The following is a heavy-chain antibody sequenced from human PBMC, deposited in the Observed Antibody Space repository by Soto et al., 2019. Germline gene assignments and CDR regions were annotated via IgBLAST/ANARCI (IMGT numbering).Heavy chain of an antibody. CDR1: GYTFTSYD. J-gene: IGHJ3*02. D-gene: IGHD3-9*01. Sequence: ASVKVSCKASGYTFTSYDINCVRQATGQGLEWMGWMNPNSGNTGYAQKFQGRVTMTRNTSISTAYMELSSLRSEDTALYYCARGPYYDILTGYSAAFDIWGQGTMVTVSS. V-gene: IGHV1-8*01. CDR3: ARGPYYDILTGYSAAFDI. CDR2: MNPNSGNT.